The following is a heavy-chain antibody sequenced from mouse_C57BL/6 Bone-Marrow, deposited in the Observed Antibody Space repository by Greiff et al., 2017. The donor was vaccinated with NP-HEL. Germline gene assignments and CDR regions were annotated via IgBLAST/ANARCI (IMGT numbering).Heavy chain of an antibody. CDR2: IYPGSGST. CDR3: ARGSSSYVYAMDY. CDR1: GYTFTSYW. V-gene: IGHV1-55*01. Sequence: QVQLQQPGAELVKPGASVKMSCKASGYTFTSYWITWVKQRPGQGLEWIGDIYPGSGSTNYNEKFKSKATLTVDTSSSTAYMQLSSLTSEDSAVYYCARGSSSYVYAMDYWGQGTSVTVSS. J-gene: IGHJ4*01. D-gene: IGHD1-1*01.